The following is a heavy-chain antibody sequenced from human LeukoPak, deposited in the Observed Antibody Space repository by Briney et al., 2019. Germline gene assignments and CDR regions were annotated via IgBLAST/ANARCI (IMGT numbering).Heavy chain of an antibody. V-gene: IGHV1-2*02. D-gene: IGHD3-22*01. CDR1: GYTFTGYY. CDR2: INPNSGGT. J-gene: IGHJ4*02. CDR3: ARGPNYYDSRAYFDY. Sequence: ASVKVSCKASGYTFTGYYMHWVRQAPRQGLERMGWINPNSGGTNYAQKFQGRVTMTRDTSISTAYMELSRLRSDDTAVYYCARGPNYYDSRAYFDYWGQGTLVTVSS.